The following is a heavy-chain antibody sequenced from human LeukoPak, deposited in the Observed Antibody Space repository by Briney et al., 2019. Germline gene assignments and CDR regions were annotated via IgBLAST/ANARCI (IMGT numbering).Heavy chain of an antibody. Sequence: KPSETLSLTCTVSGGSISSGGYYWSWIRQHPGKGLEWIGYIHHSGSSYYNPSLKSRVIISVHTSKNQFSLKLNSVTAADTAVYYCANYGSGSYRFDPWGQGTLVTVSS. D-gene: IGHD3-10*01. CDR2: IHHSGSS. CDR1: GGSISSGGYY. V-gene: IGHV4-31*03. CDR3: ANYGSGSYRFDP. J-gene: IGHJ5*02.